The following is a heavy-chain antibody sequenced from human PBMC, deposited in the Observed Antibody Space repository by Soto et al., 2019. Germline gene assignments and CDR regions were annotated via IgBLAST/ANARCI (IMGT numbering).Heavy chain of an antibody. CDR3: ARAGVATIYPGNNWFDP. V-gene: IGHV4-30-4*01. CDR2: IYYSGST. D-gene: IGHD5-12*01. CDR1: GCSIMRGDDF. J-gene: IGHJ5*02. Sequence: PSETLSLPGTFSGCSIMRGDDFWVWVRQAPGEGLEWVGYIYYSGSTYYNPSPTRRVTISVDTSKNQFSLNLSSVTAAHTAMYYCARAGVATIYPGNNWFDPWGQGTLVTVSS.